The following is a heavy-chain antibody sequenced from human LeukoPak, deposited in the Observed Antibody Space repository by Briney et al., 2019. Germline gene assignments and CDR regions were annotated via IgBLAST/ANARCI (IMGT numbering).Heavy chain of an antibody. J-gene: IGHJ4*02. CDR3: ARGGRWLQSYFDY. CDR2: IYYSGST. V-gene: IGHV4-59*01. CDR1: GSSISSYY. D-gene: IGHD5-24*01. Sequence: SETLSLTCTVSGSSISSYYWSWIRQPPGKGLEWIGYIYYSGSTNYNPSLKSRVTISVDTSKNQFSLKLTSVTAADTAVYYCARGGRWLQSYFDYWGQGTLVTVSS.